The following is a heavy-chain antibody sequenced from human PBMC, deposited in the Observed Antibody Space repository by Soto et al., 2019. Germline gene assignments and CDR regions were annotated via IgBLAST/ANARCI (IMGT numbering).Heavy chain of an antibody. D-gene: IGHD2-2*01. Sequence: ESVGGVVQPGRSLRLSCAASGFTFSSYGMHWVRQAPGKGLEWVAVISYDGSNKYYADSVKGRFTISRDNSKNTLYLQMNSLRAEDTAVYYCAKDRGCSSTSCYFNWFDPWGQGTLVTVSS. CDR2: ISYDGSNK. J-gene: IGHJ5*02. CDR3: AKDRGCSSTSCYFNWFDP. CDR1: GFTFSSYG. V-gene: IGHV3-30*18.